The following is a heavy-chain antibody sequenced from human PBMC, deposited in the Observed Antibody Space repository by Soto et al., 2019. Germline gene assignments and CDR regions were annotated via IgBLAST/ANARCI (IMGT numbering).Heavy chain of an antibody. J-gene: IGHJ4*02. V-gene: IGHV4-59*01. CDR2: LYYGRSA. D-gene: IGHD3-22*01. CDR3: ALRSMAVVPEY. CDR1: GDSISTYY. Sequence: QVQLQESGPGLVKPSETLSLTCAVSGDSISTYYCMWIRQPPGKGLESIGYLYYGRSANYNPSLKSRVTLPVDTSTNQCSLTLSSMTAADTAVYYCALRSMAVVPEYWGQGTLVTVSS.